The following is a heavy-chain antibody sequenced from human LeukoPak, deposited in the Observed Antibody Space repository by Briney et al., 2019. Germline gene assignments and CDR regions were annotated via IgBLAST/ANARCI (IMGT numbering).Heavy chain of an antibody. D-gene: IGHD3-22*01. Sequence: SETLSLTCTVSGGSISSYYWSWIRQPPGKGLEWIGYIYYSGSTNYNPSLKSRVTISVDTSKNQFSLKLSSVTAADTAVYYCTRGNYYDSSGFDYWGQGTLVTVSS. CDR1: GGSISSYY. J-gene: IGHJ4*02. V-gene: IGHV4-59*01. CDR2: IYYSGST. CDR3: TRGNYYDSSGFDY.